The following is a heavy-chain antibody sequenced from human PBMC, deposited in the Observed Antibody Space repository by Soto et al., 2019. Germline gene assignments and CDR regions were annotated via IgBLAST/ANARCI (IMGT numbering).Heavy chain of an antibody. D-gene: IGHD2-2*01. V-gene: IGHV4-4*02. CDR2: IYHSGST. Sequence: QVQLQESGPGLVKPSGTLSLTCAVSGDSISSDNWWSWVRQPPGKGLEWIGEIYHSGSTNYNPSLKSRVTISLDKSKNQFSLKLSSVTAADTAVYYCARDCPGSTSCSYYGMDVWGQGTTVAVSS. CDR1: GDSISSDNW. CDR3: ARDCPGSTSCSYYGMDV. J-gene: IGHJ6*02.